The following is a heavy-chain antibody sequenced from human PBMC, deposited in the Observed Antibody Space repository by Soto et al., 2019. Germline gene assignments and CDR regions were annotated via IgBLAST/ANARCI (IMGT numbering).Heavy chain of an antibody. V-gene: IGHV3-33*01. CDR2: VWYDGGKK. Sequence: QVQLVESGGGVVQPGRSLRLSCAASGFTFSSYGMHWVRQAPGKGLEWVALVWYDGGKKYYADSVKGRFTISIDNSKNTLYLQMSSLRDEDTAVYYCVRAAGYSGNDYVYYYGMDVWGQGTTVTVSS. CDR1: GFTFSSYG. D-gene: IGHD5-12*01. J-gene: IGHJ6*02. CDR3: VRAAGYSGNDYVYYYGMDV.